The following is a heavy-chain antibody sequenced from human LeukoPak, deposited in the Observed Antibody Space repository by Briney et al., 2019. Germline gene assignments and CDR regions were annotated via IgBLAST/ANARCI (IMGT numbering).Heavy chain of an antibody. V-gene: IGHV4-39*01. CDR1: GGLISSSTTYY. CDR2: IYFNGIT. J-gene: IGHJ4*02. D-gene: IGHD6-19*01. CDR3: ARQPVVNRGAVASNFDS. Sequence: SETLSDTCSVSGGLISSSTTYYWAWIRQPPGKGLEWIGSIYFNGITYYNASLESRVTVSVDTYNNHFSLRLTSLSAADTAVYYCARQPVVNRGAVASNFDSWGQGTLVTVSS.